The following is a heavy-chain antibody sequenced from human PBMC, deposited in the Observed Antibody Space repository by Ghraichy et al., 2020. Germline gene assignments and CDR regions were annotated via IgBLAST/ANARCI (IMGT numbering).Heavy chain of an antibody. D-gene: IGHD3-16*01. CDR1: GGSITSYY. CDR3: AKWNGAYNAFDV. Sequence: SETLSLTCTVSGGSITSYYWNWIRQPPGEGLEWIGYIHHTGSTKYNPSLKSRVTLLIDTSKSQFSLRLNSVTAADTAVYYCAKWNGAYNAFDVWGHGTMVTVSS. V-gene: IGHV4-59*01. CDR2: IHHTGST. J-gene: IGHJ3*01.